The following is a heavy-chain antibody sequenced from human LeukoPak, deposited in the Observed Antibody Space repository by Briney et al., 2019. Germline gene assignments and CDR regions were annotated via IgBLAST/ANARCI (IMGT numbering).Heavy chain of an antibody. CDR3: ARGNYDSSGYYGNDY. CDR1: GFTFSSFE. CDR2: ISRSGATI. D-gene: IGHD3-22*01. Sequence: PGGSLRLSCAASGFTFSSFEMNWVGQAPGKGLEWVSFISRSGATIYYADSVKGRFTISRDNAKNSLYLQMNSLRAEDTAVYYCARGNYDSSGYYGNDYWGQGTLVTVSS. J-gene: IGHJ4*02. V-gene: IGHV3-48*03.